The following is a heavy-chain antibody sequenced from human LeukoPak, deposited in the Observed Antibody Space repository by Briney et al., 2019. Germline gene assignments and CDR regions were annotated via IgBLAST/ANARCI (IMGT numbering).Heavy chain of an antibody. J-gene: IGHJ4*02. CDR3: ARTHDGSGSRLDY. D-gene: IGHD3-22*01. CDR2: IYSGGST. Sequence: GGSLRLSCAASGFTVSSNYMSWVRQAPGKGLEWVSVIYSGGSTYYADSVKGRFTISRDNSKNTLYLQMNTLRAEDTAVYYCARTHDGSGSRLDYWGQGTLVTVSS. V-gene: IGHV3-53*01. CDR1: GFTVSSNY.